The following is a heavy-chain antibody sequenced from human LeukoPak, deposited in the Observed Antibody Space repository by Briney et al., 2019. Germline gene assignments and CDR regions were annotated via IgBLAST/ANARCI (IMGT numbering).Heavy chain of an antibody. CDR2: IYTSGST. V-gene: IGHV4-61*02. CDR3: ARGPYSYDSSGAFDI. Sequence: PSQTLSLTCTVSGGSISSGSYYWSWIRQPAGKGLEWIGRIYTSGSTNYNPSLKSRVTISVDTSKNQFSLKLSSVTAADAAVYFCARGPYSYDSSGAFDIWGQGTMVTVSS. CDR1: GGSISSGSYY. J-gene: IGHJ3*02. D-gene: IGHD3-22*01.